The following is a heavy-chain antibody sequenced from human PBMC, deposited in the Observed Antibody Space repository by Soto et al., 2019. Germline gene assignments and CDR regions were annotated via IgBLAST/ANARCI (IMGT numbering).Heavy chain of an antibody. D-gene: IGHD3-10*01. CDR1: GGTFSSYA. Sequence: GASVKVSCKASGGTFSSYAISWVRQSPGQGLEWMGGIIPISGTTNYAQKFQGRVTITRDESTSTAYMELSRLRSDDTAVYYCARDLRESGLDYWGQGTLVTVSS. V-gene: IGHV1-69*05. CDR2: IIPISGTT. J-gene: IGHJ4*02. CDR3: ARDLRESGLDY.